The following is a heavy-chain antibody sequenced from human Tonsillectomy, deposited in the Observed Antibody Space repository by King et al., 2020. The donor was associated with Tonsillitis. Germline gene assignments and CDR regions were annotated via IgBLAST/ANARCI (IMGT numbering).Heavy chain of an antibody. J-gene: IGHJ5*02. CDR1: GYTFTNNY. CDR3: ARAVYDDDSGGYHNPHWFDP. V-gene: IGHV1-46*01. Sequence: VQLVQSGAEVKKPGASVKIACKASGYTFTNNYLHWVRQAPGQGLDWMGVINPSGGATNYAQKFQGRVTVTRDTSTSTVYMELSSLRSEDTAVYYCARAVYDDDSGGYHNPHWFDPWGQGTLVTVSS. CDR2: INPSGGAT. D-gene: IGHD3-10*01.